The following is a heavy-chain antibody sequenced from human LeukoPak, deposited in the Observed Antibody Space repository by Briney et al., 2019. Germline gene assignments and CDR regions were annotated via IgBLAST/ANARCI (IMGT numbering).Heavy chain of an antibody. CDR1: GGSISSYY. Sequence: PSETLSLTCTVSGGSISSYYWNWIRQPPGKALEWIGYIYYTGSTNYNPSLKSRVTISVDTSKNQFSLKLSSVTTADTALYYCARECTTCQGAFDIWGQGTMVTVSS. J-gene: IGHJ3*02. V-gene: IGHV4-59*01. D-gene: IGHD2-2*01. CDR3: ARECTTCQGAFDI. CDR2: IYYTGST.